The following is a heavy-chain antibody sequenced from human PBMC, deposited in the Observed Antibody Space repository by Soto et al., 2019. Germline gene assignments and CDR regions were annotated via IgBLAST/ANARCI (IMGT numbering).Heavy chain of an antibody. V-gene: IGHV3-9*01. CDR1: GFTFDDYA. D-gene: IGHD3-16*01. Sequence: EVQLVESGGGLVQPGRSLRLSCAASGFTFDDYAMNWVRQAPGKGLEWVSSISWNSGNIVYADSVKRRFTISRDNAKNSLYLQMNGLRAQDTAFYYCAKGHIKGVFSYFELGGRGILVTVSS. CDR3: AKGHIKGVFSYFEL. CDR2: ISWNSGNI. J-gene: IGHJ2*01.